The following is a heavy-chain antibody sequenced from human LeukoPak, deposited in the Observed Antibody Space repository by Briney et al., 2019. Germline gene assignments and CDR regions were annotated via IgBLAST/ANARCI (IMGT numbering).Heavy chain of an antibody. D-gene: IGHD3-10*01. V-gene: IGHV1-69*06. CDR2: IIPIFGTA. Sequence: SVKVSCKASGGTFSSYAINWVRQAPGQGLEWMGGIIPIFGTANYAQKFQGRVTITADKSTSTAYMELSSLTSEDTGVYYCASDSGSGSYGGYWGQGTLVTVSS. CDR3: ASDSGSGSYGGY. CDR1: GGTFSSYA. J-gene: IGHJ4*02.